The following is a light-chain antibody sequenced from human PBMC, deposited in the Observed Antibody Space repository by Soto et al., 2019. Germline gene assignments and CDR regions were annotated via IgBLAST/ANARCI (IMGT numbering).Light chain of an antibody. CDR1: QGISSA. J-gene: IGKJ1*01. Sequence: IQLTQSPSSLSASVGDRVTITCRASQGISSALAWYQQKPGKVPKLLIYAASTLQSGVPSRFSGSGSGTDFTLTISSLQPEDVATYYCQKYNSAPRTFGQVSKADIK. CDR3: QKYNSAPRT. V-gene: IGKV1-27*01. CDR2: AAS.